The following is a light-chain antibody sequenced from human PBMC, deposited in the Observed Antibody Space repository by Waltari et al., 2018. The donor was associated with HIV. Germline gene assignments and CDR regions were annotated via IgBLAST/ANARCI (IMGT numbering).Light chain of an antibody. CDR1: NIGSKS. CDR3: KVWNFGSDHPGV. CDR2: SNN. V-gene: IGLV3-21*04. Sequence: VLTQAPSVSVAPGKTATLTCGGNNIGSKSVHWYQHKPGQAPVLVISSNNLRPSGTPERFSGSNSGNTATLTISRVEPGDEADYYCKVWNFGSDHPGVFGGGTKLTVL. J-gene: IGLJ3*02.